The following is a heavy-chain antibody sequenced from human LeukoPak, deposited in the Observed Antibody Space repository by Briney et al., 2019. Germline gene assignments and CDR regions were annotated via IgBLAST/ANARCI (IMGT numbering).Heavy chain of an antibody. D-gene: IGHD3-10*01. CDR3: ARDLGELSSYYYYYYMDV. J-gene: IGHJ6*03. CDR1: GYTFTGYY. Sequence: ASVKVSCKASGYTFTGYYMHWVRQAPGQGLEWMGRINPNSGGTNYAQKFQGRFTMTRDTSISTAYMELSRLRSDDTAVYYCARDLGELSSYYYYYYMDVWGKGTTVTVSS. CDR2: INPNSGGT. V-gene: IGHV1-2*02.